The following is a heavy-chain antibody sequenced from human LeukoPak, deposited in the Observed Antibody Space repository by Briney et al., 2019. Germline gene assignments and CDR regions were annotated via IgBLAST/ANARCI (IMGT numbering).Heavy chain of an antibody. CDR1: GITLSNYG. J-gene: IGHJ4*02. CDR2: ISDSGGST. D-gene: IGHD3-22*01. V-gene: IGHV3-23*01. CDR3: AKRGVVIRVILVGFHKEAYYFDS. Sequence: GGSLRLSCAVSGITLSNYGMSWVRQAPGKGLEWVAGISDSGGSTNYADSVKGRFTISRDNPKNTLYLQMNSLRAEDTAVYFCAKRGVVIRVILVGFHKEAYYFDSWGKGALVTVSS.